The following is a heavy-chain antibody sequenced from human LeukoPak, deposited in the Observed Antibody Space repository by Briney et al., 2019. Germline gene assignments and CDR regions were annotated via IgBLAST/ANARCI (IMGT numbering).Heavy chain of an antibody. J-gene: IGHJ4*02. V-gene: IGHV3-7*03. CDR3: AKSRSGSANWALQIFDN. CDR2: IKQDGSEK. CDR1: GFTFSSYW. Sequence: GGSLRLSCAASGFTFSSYWMSWVRQAPGKGLEWVANIKQDGSEKYYVDSVKGRFTISRDNVENSLSLQMNSLRAEDTAVYFCAKSRSGSANWALQIFDNWGQGTLVTVSS. D-gene: IGHD1-1*01.